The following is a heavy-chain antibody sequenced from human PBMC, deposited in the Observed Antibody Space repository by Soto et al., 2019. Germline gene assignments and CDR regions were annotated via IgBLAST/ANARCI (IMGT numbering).Heavy chain of an antibody. CDR3: ARDRSVVVVGAWFDP. J-gene: IGHJ5*02. CDR2: INPSGGST. CDR1: GYTFTSYY. V-gene: IGHV1-46*03. D-gene: IGHD2-15*01. Sequence: QVQLVQSGAEVKKPGASVKVSCKASGYTFTSYYMHWVRQAPGQGLEWMGIINPSGGSTSYAQKFQGRVTMTSDTSTSTVYMELSSLSSEDTAVYYCARDRSVVVVGAWFDPWGQGTLVTVSS.